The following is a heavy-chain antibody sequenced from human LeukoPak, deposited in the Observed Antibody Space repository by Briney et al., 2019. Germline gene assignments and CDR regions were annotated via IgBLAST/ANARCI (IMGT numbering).Heavy chain of an antibody. CDR2: INHSGST. CDR1: GGSFSGYY. J-gene: IGHJ3*02. CDR3: ARGPQRELTRVGAFDI. V-gene: IGHV4-34*01. D-gene: IGHD1-26*01. Sequence: KPSETLSLTCAVYGGSFSGYYWSWIRQPPGKGLEWIGEINHSGSTNYNPSLKSRVTISVDTSKNQFSLKLSSVTAADTAVYYCARGPQRELTRVGAFDIWGQGTMVTVSS.